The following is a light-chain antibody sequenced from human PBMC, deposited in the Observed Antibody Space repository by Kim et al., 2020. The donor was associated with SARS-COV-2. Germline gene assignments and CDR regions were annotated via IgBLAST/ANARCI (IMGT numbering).Light chain of an antibody. V-gene: IGLV3-1*01. J-gene: IGLJ1*01. CDR1: KLGAKC. Sequence: SYELTQPPSVSVSPGQTASITCAGDKLGAKCAYWYQQKPGQSPVLVIYQDSKRPSGIPGRFSGSNSGNTATLTITGTQAMDEADYYCQAWDSSTHVFGTG. CDR2: QDS. CDR3: QAWDSSTHV.